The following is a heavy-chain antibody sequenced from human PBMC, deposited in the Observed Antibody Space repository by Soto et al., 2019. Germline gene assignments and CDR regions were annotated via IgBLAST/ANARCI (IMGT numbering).Heavy chain of an antibody. CDR3: ARQIYDSDTGPNFQYYYDS. CDR2: IDPSDSQT. V-gene: IGHV5-10-1*01. Sequence: GESLKISCKGSGYSFAGYWITWVRQKPGKGLEWMGRIDPSDSQTYYSPSFRGHVTISATKSITTVFLQWSSLRASDTAMYYCARQIYDSDTGPNFQYYYDSWGQGTPVTVSS. D-gene: IGHD3-22*01. CDR1: GYSFAGYW. J-gene: IGHJ4*02.